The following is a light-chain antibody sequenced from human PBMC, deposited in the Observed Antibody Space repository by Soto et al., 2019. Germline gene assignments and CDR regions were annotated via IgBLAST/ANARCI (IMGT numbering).Light chain of an antibody. CDR2: GAS. CDR1: QSVSGSY. CDR3: QQYGSSPIT. V-gene: IGKV3-20*01. Sequence: EIVLTQSPGTLSLSPGERLTLSCRASQSVSGSYLAWYLQKPGQAPRVLIYGASSRATGIPDRFSGSGPGTDFTLTISRLEPEDFAVYYCQQYGSSPITFGQGTRLEI. J-gene: IGKJ5*01.